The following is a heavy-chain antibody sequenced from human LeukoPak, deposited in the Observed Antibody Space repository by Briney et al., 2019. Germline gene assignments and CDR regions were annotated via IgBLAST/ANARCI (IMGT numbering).Heavy chain of an antibody. V-gene: IGHV4-39*01. CDR1: GGSIRSSYHY. J-gene: IGHJ4*02. Sequence: SETLSLTCTVSGGSIRSSYHYWGWIRQPPGKGLEWIGSIYDSGSTYYNPSLKSRVTISVDTSKNQFSLKLSSVTAADTAVYYCARRFSRELSLFDYWGQGTLVTVSS. CDR2: IYDSGST. CDR3: ARRFSRELSLFDY. D-gene: IGHD3-16*02.